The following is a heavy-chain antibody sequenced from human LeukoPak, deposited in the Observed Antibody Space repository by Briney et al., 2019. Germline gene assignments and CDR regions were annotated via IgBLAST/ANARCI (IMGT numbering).Heavy chain of an antibody. D-gene: IGHD6-13*01. CDR3: SRASTITAPGATPNDF. Sequence: PGGSLRLSCAASGFTFSNYWMSWVRQAPGKGLEWVANIKQDGSTKYYMDSVKGRFTISRDISENTLYLQMNSLRPDDSAVYFCSRASTITAPGATPNDFWGQGTLVTVSS. V-gene: IGHV3-7*03. CDR1: GFTFSNYW. J-gene: IGHJ4*02. CDR2: IKQDGSTK.